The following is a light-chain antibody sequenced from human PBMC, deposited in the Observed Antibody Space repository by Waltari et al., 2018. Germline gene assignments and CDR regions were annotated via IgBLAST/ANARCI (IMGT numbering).Light chain of an antibody. Sequence: DIQITQSPSSLPASVGDRVTITCQASQDIDNYLNWYQQQQGKAPKLLIYGASNLAAGVPSRFSGSGSGTHYTLTTTGLQPEDFATYYCQHYRDYLTFGSGTTVDIK. CDR2: GAS. V-gene: IGKV1-33*01. J-gene: IGKJ4*01. CDR1: QDIDNY. CDR3: QHYRDYLT.